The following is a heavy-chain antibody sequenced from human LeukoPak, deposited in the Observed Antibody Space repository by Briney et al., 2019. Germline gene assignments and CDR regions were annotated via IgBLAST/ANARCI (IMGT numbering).Heavy chain of an antibody. Sequence: PSETLSLTCTVSGGSLSSYYWSWIRQPPGKGLEWIGYIYYSGSTNYNPSLKSRVTISVDTSKNQFSLKLSSVTAADTAVYYCARTFGSSWYHPWGQGTLVTVSS. CDR1: GGSLSSYY. CDR2: IYYSGST. D-gene: IGHD6-13*01. CDR3: ARTFGSSWYHP. J-gene: IGHJ5*02. V-gene: IGHV4-59*08.